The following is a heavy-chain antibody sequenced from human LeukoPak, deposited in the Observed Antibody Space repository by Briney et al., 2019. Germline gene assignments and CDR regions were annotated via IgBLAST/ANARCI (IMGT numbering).Heavy chain of an antibody. CDR1: GYTFTGYY. CDR2: INPNSGGT. D-gene: IGHD5-24*01. CDR3: ARASLDGYNSYYYYMDV. Sequence: ASVKVSCKASGYTFTGYYMHWVRQASGQGLEWMGWINPNSGGTNYAQKFQGRVTMTRDTSISTAYMELSRLRSDDTAVYYCARASLDGYNSYYYYMDVWGKGTTVTVSS. V-gene: IGHV1-2*02. J-gene: IGHJ6*03.